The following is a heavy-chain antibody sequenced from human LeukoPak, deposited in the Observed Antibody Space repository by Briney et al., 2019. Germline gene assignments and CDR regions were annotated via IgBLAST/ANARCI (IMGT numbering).Heavy chain of an antibody. D-gene: IGHD5-18*01. CDR1: GGSFSGYY. CDR3: ARAVDTAMVRVDY. J-gene: IGHJ4*02. CDR2: INHSGST. Sequence: SETLSLTCAVYGGSFSGYYWSWIRQPPGKGLEWIGEINHSGSTNYNPSLKSRVTISVDTSKNQISLKLSSVTAADTAVYYCARAVDTAMVRVDYWGQGTLVTVSS. V-gene: IGHV4-34*01.